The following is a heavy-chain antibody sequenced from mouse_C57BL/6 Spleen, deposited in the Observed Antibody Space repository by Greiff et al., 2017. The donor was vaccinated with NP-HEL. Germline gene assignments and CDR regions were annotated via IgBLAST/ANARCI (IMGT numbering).Heavy chain of an antibody. CDR3: ARNGNSFAY. D-gene: IGHD2-1*01. Sequence: QVQLKQPGAELVRPGTSVKLSCKASGYTFTSYWMHWVKQRPGQGLEWIGVIDPSDSYTNSNQKFKGKAKLTVDTSSSTAYMQLSSLTSEDSAVYYFARNGNSFAYWGQGTLVTVSA. J-gene: IGHJ3*01. V-gene: IGHV1-59*01. CDR2: IDPSDSYT. CDR1: GYTFTSYW.